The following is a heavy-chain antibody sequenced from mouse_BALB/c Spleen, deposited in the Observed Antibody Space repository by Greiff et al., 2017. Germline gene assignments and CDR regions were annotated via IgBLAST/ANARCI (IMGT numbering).Heavy chain of an antibody. J-gene: IGHJ2*01. CDR3: NVYYYGSSHFDY. CDR1: GFNIKDYY. V-gene: IGHV14-4*02. Sequence: EVKLMESGAELVRSGASVKLSCTASGFNIKDYYMHWVKQRPEQGLEWIGWIDPENGDTEYAPKFQGKATMTADTSSNTAYLQLSSLTSEDTAVYYCNVYYYGSSHFDYWGQGTTLTVSS. D-gene: IGHD1-1*01. CDR2: IDPENGDT.